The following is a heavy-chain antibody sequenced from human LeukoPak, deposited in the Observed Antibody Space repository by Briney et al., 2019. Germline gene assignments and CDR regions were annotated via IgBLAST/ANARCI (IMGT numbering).Heavy chain of an antibody. Sequence: GASLQISCKGLGYDFSTYWNAWVRQRPGKGLEWMGIIYPGGSETRYDPSFQGQVTISADRSTSTAYLQWSSLRASDTAMCYCARASRDGYNQNFDHWGQGTLVTVSS. CDR1: GYDFSTYW. CDR3: ARASRDGYNQNFDH. D-gene: IGHD5-24*01. J-gene: IGHJ4*02. V-gene: IGHV5-51*01. CDR2: IYPGGSET.